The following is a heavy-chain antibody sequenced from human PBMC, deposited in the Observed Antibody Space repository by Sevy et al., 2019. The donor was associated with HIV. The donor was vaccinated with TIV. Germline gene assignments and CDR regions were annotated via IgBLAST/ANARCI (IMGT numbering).Heavy chain of an antibody. D-gene: IGHD3-10*01. Sequence: SETLSLTCTVSGGSISTHYWSWIRQPPGKGLEWIGYIQYSGSTNNNPSLKSRVTISIDTSKNQFSLKLSSVTAADTVVYYCARVGAWYYGSTGNAFDIWGQGTMVTVS. CDR3: ARVGAWYYGSTGNAFDI. CDR2: IQYSGST. CDR1: GGSISTHY. V-gene: IGHV4-59*11. J-gene: IGHJ3*02.